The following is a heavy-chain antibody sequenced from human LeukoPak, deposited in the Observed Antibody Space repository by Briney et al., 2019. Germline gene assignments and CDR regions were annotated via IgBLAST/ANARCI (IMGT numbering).Heavy chain of an antibody. CDR3: GRTMSGWYPNS. V-gene: IGHV3-23*01. CDR2: ISGSGGST. J-gene: IGHJ4*02. CDR1: GFTFSSYA. D-gene: IGHD6-19*01. Sequence: GGSLRLSCAASGFTFSSYAMSWVRQAPGKGLEWVSAISGSGGSTYYADSVKGRFTISRDNAESTLYLQMNSLRAEDTAVYYCGRTMSGWYPNSWGQGTLVIVSS.